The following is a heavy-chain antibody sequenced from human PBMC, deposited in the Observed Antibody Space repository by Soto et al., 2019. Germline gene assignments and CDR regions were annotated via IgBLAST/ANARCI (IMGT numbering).Heavy chain of an antibody. D-gene: IGHD3-3*01. CDR3: AKAQTYDFWSGPNHNYYYYGMDV. CDR1: GFTFSSYG. CDR2: ISYDGSNK. Sequence: QVQLVESGGGVVQPGRSLRLSCAASGFTFSSYGMHWVRQAPGKGLEWVAVISYDGSNKYYADSVKGRFTIPRDNSKNTLYLQMNSLRAEDTAVYYCAKAQTYDFWSGPNHNYYYYGMDVWGQGTTVTVSS. V-gene: IGHV3-30*18. J-gene: IGHJ6*02.